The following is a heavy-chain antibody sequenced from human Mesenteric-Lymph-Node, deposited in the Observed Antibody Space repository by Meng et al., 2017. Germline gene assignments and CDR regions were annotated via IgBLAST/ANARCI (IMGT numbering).Heavy chain of an antibody. CDR1: GFTFSSYA. J-gene: IGHJ4*02. CDR2: ISYDGSNK. D-gene: IGHD5-18*01. Sequence: GESLKISCAASGFTFSSYAMHWVRQAPGKGLEWVAVISYDGSNKYYADSVKGRFTISRDNSKNTLYLQMNSLRAEDTAVYYCANVGYSYGYDYWGQGTLVTVSS. CDR3: ANVGYSYGYDY. V-gene: IGHV3-30*04.